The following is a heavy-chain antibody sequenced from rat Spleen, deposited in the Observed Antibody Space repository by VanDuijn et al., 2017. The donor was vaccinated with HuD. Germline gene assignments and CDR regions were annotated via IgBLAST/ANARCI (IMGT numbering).Heavy chain of an antibody. CDR1: DHSVTSSYR. V-gene: IGHV3-3*01. Sequence: EVQLQESGPGLVKPSQSLSLTCSVTDHSVTSSYRWNWIRKFPGNKMEWMGYISYSGVTSYNQSLKGRVSITRDTSKNQFFLQVNSVTTEDTATYYCARLGDVMDAWGQGVSVTVSS. CDR2: ISYSGVT. J-gene: IGHJ4*01. CDR3: ARLGDVMDA. D-gene: IGHD5-1*01.